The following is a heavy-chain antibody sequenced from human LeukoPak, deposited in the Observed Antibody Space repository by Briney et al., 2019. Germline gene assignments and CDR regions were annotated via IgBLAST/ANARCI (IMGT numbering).Heavy chain of an antibody. CDR2: MNPNSGNK. CDR1: GYSFTNFD. J-gene: IGHJ6*03. Sequence: ASVKVSCKASGYSFTNFDINWVRQATGQGLEWMGWMNPNSGNKGYAHKFQGRVTMTMNTSITTAYMELSSLRSEDTAVYYCARGPQWRGDYYYMDVWGRGTTVTVSS. CDR3: ARGPQWRGDYYYMDV. D-gene: IGHD6-19*01. V-gene: IGHV1-8*01.